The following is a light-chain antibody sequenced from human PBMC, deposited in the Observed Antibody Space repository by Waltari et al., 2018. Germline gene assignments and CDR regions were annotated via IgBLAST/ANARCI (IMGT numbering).Light chain of an antibody. Sequence: QLVLTQSPSASASLGASVKLTCTLSSVHSSNIIAGHQQQPEKGPRYLMKVNRDGSHSKGDEIPDLFSGSRSGAERYLTISSLQSEDEADYYCQTGGHGTWVFGGGTKLTVL. CDR2: VNRDGSH. CDR3: QTGGHGTWV. V-gene: IGLV4-69*01. J-gene: IGLJ3*02. CDR1: SVHSSNI.